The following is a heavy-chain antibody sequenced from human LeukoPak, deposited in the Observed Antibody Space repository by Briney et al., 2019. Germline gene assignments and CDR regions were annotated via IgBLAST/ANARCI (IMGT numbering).Heavy chain of an antibody. CDR3: ARVGEHYYGSGSYYTSKYYFDY. J-gene: IGHJ4*02. CDR1: GGTFSSYA. CDR2: IIPIFGTA. D-gene: IGHD3-10*01. V-gene: IGHV1-69*01. Sequence: ASVKVSCKASGGTFSSYAISWVRQAPGQGLEWMGGIIPIFGTANYAQKFQGRVTITADESTSTAYMELSSLRSEDMAVYYCARVGEHYYGSGSYYTSKYYFDYWGQGTLVTVSS.